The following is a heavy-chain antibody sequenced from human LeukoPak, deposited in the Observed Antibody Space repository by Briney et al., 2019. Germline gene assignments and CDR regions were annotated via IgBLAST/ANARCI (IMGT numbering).Heavy chain of an antibody. CDR3: TRRWGVDYGDYVEYWYFDL. CDR2: IRSKANSYAT. J-gene: IGHJ2*01. V-gene: IGHV3-73*01. CDR1: GFTFSGSA. Sequence: GGSLRLSCAASGFTFSGSAMHWVRQASGKGLEWVGRIRSKANSYATAYAASVKGRFTISRDDSKNTAYLQMNSLKTEDTAVYYCTRRWGVDYGDYVEYWYFDLWGRGTLVTVSS. D-gene: IGHD4-17*01.